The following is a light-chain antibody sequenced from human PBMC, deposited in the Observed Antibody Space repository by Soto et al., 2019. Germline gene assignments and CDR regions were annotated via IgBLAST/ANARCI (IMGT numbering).Light chain of an antibody. CDR1: QSINRW. V-gene: IGKV1-5*01. Sequence: DIPMTQSPSTLSGYVGDRVTVTCRAGQSINRWLAWYQQKPGRAPKLLIYDVSTLQSGVPSRFSGSGSETEFTLTISSLQPDDFATYYCQQYNAFYTGGQGTKVDI. CDR2: DVS. J-gene: IGKJ2*01. CDR3: QQYNAFYT.